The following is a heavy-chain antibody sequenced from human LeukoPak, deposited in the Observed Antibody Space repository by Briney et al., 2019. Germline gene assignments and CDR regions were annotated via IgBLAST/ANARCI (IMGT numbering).Heavy chain of an antibody. CDR3: ARERYSSSWYSFGY. CDR1: GGSLSGYY. J-gene: IGHJ4*02. CDR2: INHSGST. V-gene: IGHV4-34*01. Sequence: SETLSLTCAVYGGSLSGYYWSWIRRPPGKGLEWIGEINHSGSTNYNPSLKSRVTISVDTSKNQFSLKLSSVTAADTAVYYCARERYSSSWYSFGYWGQGTLVTVSS. D-gene: IGHD6-13*01.